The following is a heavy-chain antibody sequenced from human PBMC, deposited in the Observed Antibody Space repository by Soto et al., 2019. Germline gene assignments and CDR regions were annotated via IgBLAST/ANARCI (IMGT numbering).Heavy chain of an antibody. CDR3: ARDLTIVPATHPRLENYGMDV. CDR1: GYSFTSYG. J-gene: IGHJ6*02. V-gene: IGHV1-18*01. Sequence: QVQLVQSAGEVKKPGASVKVSCKASGYSFTSYGITWVRRALGQGLEWMGWISPYNGHTQLVERFQGGVTMTTDTSTKTAYMELRNLRSDDTAHYYCARDLTIVPATHPRLENYGMDVWGQGTTVIVSS. CDR2: ISPYNGHT. D-gene: IGHD2-2*01.